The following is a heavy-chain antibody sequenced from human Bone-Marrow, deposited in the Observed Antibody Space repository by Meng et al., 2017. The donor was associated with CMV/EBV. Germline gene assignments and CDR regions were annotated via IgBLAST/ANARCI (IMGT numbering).Heavy chain of an antibody. V-gene: IGHV4-59*01. D-gene: IGHD2-15*01. J-gene: IGHJ6*01. Sequence: SETLCLTCSVSGASIRNSYWIWIRQPPGKGLEYIGYIYDSGSANYNSSLESRVTISVDTSKNQFSLKLKSVTAADTATYYCARKDTIRDYYAMDVWGQGTTVTVSS. CDR3: ARKDTIRDYYAMDV. CDR2: IYDSGSA. CDR1: GASIRNSY.